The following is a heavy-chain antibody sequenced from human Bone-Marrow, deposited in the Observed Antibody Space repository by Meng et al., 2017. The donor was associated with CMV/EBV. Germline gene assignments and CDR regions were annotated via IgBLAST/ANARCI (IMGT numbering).Heavy chain of an antibody. CDR1: GYRLTAYY. Sequence: ASVKVSCKASGYRLTAYYIHWVRQAPGQGLEWMGWIKSSDGGTLYAQKFQGRVTMTRDASIRTAYMELRSLRSDDTAVYYCARGSMTTEYYFDYWGQGTLVTASS. CDR2: IKSSDGGT. CDR3: ARGSMTTEYYFDY. J-gene: IGHJ4*02. D-gene: IGHD4-11*01. V-gene: IGHV1-2*02.